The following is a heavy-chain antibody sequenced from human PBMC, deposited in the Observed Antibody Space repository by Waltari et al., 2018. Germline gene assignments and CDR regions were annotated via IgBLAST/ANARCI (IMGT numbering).Heavy chain of an antibody. J-gene: IGHJ4*02. V-gene: IGHV1-18*04. D-gene: IGHD2-15*01. CDR2: IRIQNRKT. CDR1: GYTFSSYA. CDR3: ARDDAAATRNFDY. Sequence: QIQLVQSGAELKKPGASVKVSCEASGYTFSSYAVSWVRPAPGQGVEWMGWIRIQNRKTRSAQKFQGRVTMTMDRATKTATMELRSLRPDDTATYYCARDDAAATRNFDYWGQGTLVTVSS.